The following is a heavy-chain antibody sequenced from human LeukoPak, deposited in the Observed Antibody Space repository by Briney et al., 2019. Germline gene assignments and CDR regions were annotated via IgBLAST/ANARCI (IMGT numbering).Heavy chain of an antibody. J-gene: IGHJ5*02. CDR1: GFTFSSYW. CDR3: ARAAVRAYNWFDP. Sequence: GGSLRPSCAASGFTFSSYWMHWVRQAPGRGLVWVSRINSDGSSTSYADSVKGRFTISRDNAKNTLYLQMNSLRAEDTAVYYCARAAVRAYNWFDPWGQGTLVTVSS. V-gene: IGHV3-74*01. CDR2: INSDGSST. D-gene: IGHD3-10*01.